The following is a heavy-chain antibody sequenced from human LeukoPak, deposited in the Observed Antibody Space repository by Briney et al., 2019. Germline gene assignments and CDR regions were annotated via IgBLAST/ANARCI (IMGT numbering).Heavy chain of an antibody. CDR3: ARDHYDFWSGYPY. V-gene: IGHV1-18*01. J-gene: IGHJ4*02. D-gene: IGHD3-3*01. CDR1: GGTFSSYA. Sequence: ASVKVSCKASGGTFSSYAISWVRQAPGQGLEWMGWISAYNGNTNYAQKLQGRVTMTTDTSTSTAYMELRSLRSDDTAVYYCARDHYDFWSGYPYWGQGTLVTVSS. CDR2: ISAYNGNT.